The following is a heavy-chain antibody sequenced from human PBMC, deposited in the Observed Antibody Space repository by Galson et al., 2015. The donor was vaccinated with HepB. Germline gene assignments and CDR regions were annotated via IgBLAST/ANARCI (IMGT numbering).Heavy chain of an antibody. D-gene: IGHD3-10*01. CDR2: ISGSGGST. CDR1: GFTFSSYA. J-gene: IGHJ4*02. V-gene: IGHV3-23*01. Sequence: SLRLSCAASGFTFSSYAMSWVRQAPGKGLEWVSTISGSGGSTYYADSVKGRFTISRGNSKNTLYLQMNSLRAEDTAVYYCAKDRQGALLWFGELFDFSFDYWGQGTLVTVSS. CDR3: AKDRQGALLWFGELFDFSFDY.